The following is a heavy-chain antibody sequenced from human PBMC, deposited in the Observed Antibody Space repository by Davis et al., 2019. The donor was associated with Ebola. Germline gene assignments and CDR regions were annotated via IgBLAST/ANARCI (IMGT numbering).Heavy chain of an antibody. CDR2: IYYRGTT. CDR1: GGSISSNNYY. CDR3: ATRRLSFEAIDY. D-gene: IGHD1-26*01. V-gene: IGHV4-39*01. J-gene: IGHJ4*02. Sequence: GSLRLSCTVSGGSISSNNYYWGWIRQPPGKGLEWIGSIYYRGTTYYTPSLKSRVTISVDTSNNQLSLKLTSVSAADTAVYYCATRRLSFEAIDYWGQGTLVTVSS.